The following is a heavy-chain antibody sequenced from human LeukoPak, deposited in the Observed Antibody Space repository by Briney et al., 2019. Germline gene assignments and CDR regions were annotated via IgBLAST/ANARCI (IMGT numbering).Heavy chain of an antibody. J-gene: IGHJ3*02. CDR3: AKALTMIVVVPFDI. V-gene: IGHV3-23*01. CDR1: GFITKNHA. D-gene: IGHD3-22*01. CDR2: TSGSGGTK. Sequence: PGGSLRLSCAASGFITKNHAMSLVRQAPGKGLEWVSATSGSGGTKFYADSVKGRFTISRDNSKDTLYLQMNSLRAEDTAVYYCAKALTMIVVVPFDIWGQGTMVTVSS.